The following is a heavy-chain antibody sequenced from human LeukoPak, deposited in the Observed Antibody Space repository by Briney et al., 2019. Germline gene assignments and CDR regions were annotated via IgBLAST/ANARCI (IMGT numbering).Heavy chain of an antibody. Sequence: GGSLRLSCAASGFTFSIYGMHWVRQAPGKGLQWVAFIQYDGTNKYYVDSVKGRFTISRDNSKNTLYLQMNSLRAEDTAVYYCARKAYSSGWRNFDYWGQGTLVTVSS. V-gene: IGHV3-30*02. D-gene: IGHD6-19*01. CDR3: ARKAYSSGWRNFDY. CDR1: GFTFSIYG. J-gene: IGHJ4*02. CDR2: IQYDGTNK.